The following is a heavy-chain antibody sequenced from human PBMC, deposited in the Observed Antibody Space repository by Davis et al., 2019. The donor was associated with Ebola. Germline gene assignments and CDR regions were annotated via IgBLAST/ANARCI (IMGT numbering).Heavy chain of an antibody. Sequence: PGGSLRLSCTVSGYTFTSYWISWVRQVPGKGLEWMGRIDPSDSYTNYSPSFQGHVTISADKSISTAYLQWSSLKASDTAMYYCATRRRVSRGYSWGQGTLVTVSS. V-gene: IGHV5-10-1*01. CDR1: GYTFTSYW. J-gene: IGHJ4*02. CDR2: IDPSDSYT. CDR3: ATRRRVSRGYS. D-gene: IGHD5-18*01.